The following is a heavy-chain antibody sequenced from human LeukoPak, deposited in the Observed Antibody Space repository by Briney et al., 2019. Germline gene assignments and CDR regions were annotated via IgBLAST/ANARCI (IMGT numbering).Heavy chain of an antibody. J-gene: IGHJ3*02. D-gene: IGHD5-24*01. CDR1: GGSFSGYY. CDR2: INHSGST. CDR3: ARVNRDGYNYGGAFDI. V-gene: IGHV4-34*01. Sequence: SETLSLTCAVYGGSFSGYYWSWIRQPPGKRLEWIGEINHSGSTNYNPSLKSRVTISVDTSKNQFSLKLSSVTAADTAVYYCARVNRDGYNYGGAFDIWGQGTMVTVSS.